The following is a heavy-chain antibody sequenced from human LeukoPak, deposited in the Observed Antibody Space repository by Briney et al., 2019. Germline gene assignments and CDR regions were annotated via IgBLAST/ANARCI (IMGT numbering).Heavy chain of an antibody. CDR1: GFTFSSYD. Sequence: GGSLRLSCAASGFTFSSYDMHWVRQATGKGLEWVSAIGTAGDTYYPGSVKGRFTISRENAKNSLYLQMNSLRAGDMAVYYCARVGRAPSIAAAGLSFAADIWGQGTMVTVSS. CDR2: IGTAGDT. J-gene: IGHJ3*02. CDR3: ARVGRAPSIAAAGLSFAADI. V-gene: IGHV3-13*01. D-gene: IGHD6-13*01.